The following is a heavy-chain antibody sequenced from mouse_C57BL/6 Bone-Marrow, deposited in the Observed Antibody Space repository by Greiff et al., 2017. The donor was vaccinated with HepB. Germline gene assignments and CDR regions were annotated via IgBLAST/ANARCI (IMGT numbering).Heavy chain of an antibody. CDR2: ISNGGGST. Sequence: EVNVVESGGGLVQPGGSLKLSCAASGFTFSDYYMYWVRQTPEKRLEWVAYISNGGGSTYYPDTVKGRFTISRDNAKNTLYLQMSRLKSEDTAMYYRARHRREGYAMDYWGQGTSVTVSS. V-gene: IGHV5-12*01. CDR1: GFTFSDYY. J-gene: IGHJ4*01. CDR3: ARHRREGYAMDY.